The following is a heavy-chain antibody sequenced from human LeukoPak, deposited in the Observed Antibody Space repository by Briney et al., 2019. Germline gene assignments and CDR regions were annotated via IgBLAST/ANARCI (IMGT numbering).Heavy chain of an antibody. CDR2: IRYDGSNK. CDR1: GFTFSSSG. Sequence: GGSLRLSCAASGFTFSSSGMHWVRQAPGKGLEWVTFIRYDGSNKYYADSVKGRFTISRDNSKNTLYLQMNSLRAEDTAVYYCAKDGGEYYDILTGYYPRLYYMDVWGKGTTVTISS. J-gene: IGHJ6*03. D-gene: IGHD3-9*01. CDR3: AKDGGEYYDILTGYYPRLYYMDV. V-gene: IGHV3-30*02.